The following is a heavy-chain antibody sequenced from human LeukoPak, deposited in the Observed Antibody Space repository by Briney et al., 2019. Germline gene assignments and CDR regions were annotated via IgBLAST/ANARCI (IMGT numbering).Heavy chain of an antibody. D-gene: IGHD3-10*01. V-gene: IGHV3-23*01. Sequence: GGSLRLSCAASGFTFSSYAMSWVRQAPGKGLEWVSAISGSGGSTYYADSVKGRFTTSRDNSKNTLYLQMNSLRAEDTAVYYCAKDPTTMVRGVIITGTFDYWGQGTLVTVSS. CDR1: GFTFSSYA. J-gene: IGHJ4*02. CDR2: ISGSGGST. CDR3: AKDPTTMVRGVIITGTFDY.